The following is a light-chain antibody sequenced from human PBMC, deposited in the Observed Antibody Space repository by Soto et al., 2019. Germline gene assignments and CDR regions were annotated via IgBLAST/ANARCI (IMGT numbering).Light chain of an antibody. J-gene: IGKJ5*01. CDR2: AAS. CDR3: QQTKSFPST. CDR1: YGISSW. V-gene: IGKV1D-12*01. Sequence: DIQMTQSPSFVAASVGDRVTISCRASYGISSWLAWYQQKPGKAPKLLIHAASTLQDGVPSRFSGSGSGTDFTLTISSLQPEDFAVYYCQQTKSFPSTFGQGTRLDIK.